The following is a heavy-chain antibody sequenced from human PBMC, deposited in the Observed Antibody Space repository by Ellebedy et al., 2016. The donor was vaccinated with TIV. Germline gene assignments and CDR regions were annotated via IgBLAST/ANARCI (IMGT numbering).Heavy chain of an antibody. V-gene: IGHV4-4*02. J-gene: IGHJ4*02. CDR3: ARGAGMVVMYFDY. CDR2: IYHSGST. Sequence: MPSETLSLTCAVSGGSISSSNWWSWVRQPPGKGLAWIGEIYHSGSTNYNPSLKSRVTISVDKSKNHFSLKLSSVTAADTAVYFCARGAGMVVMYFDYWGQGTLVTVSS. CDR1: GGSISSSNW. D-gene: IGHD3-22*01.